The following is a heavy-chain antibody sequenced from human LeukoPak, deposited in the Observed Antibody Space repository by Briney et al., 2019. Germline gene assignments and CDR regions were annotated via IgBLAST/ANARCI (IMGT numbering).Heavy chain of an antibody. CDR2: IKSKTDGGTT. CDR1: GFTFSNAW. J-gene: IGHJ4*02. V-gene: IGHV3-15*01. D-gene: IGHD6-19*01. CDR3: TTVRGGAVAGFFDY. Sequence: GGSLRLSCAASGFTFSNAWMSWVRQAPGKGLEWVGRIKSKTDGGTTDYAAPVKGRFTISRDDSKNTLYLQMNSLKTEDTAVYYCTTVRGGAVAGFFDYWGQGTLVTVSS.